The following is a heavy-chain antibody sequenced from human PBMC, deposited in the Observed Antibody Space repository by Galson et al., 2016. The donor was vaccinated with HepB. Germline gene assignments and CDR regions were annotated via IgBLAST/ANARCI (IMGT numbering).Heavy chain of an antibody. D-gene: IGHD3-16*01. V-gene: IGHV3-23*01. Sequence: SLRLSCAVSGFSFTTYAMSWVRQAPGKGLAWVSVISRNGENTYYADSVKGRFTISRDNSKNTLYLQMNSLRAEDTAEYYCASYEVSWGYFQHWGQGTLVTVSS. J-gene: IGHJ1*01. CDR2: ISRNGENT. CDR1: GFSFTTYA. CDR3: ASYEVSWGYFQH.